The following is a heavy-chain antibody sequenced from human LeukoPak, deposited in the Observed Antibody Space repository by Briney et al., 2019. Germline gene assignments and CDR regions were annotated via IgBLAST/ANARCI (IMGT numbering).Heavy chain of an antibody. CDR2: ISGSGGST. D-gene: IGHD3-3*01. V-gene: IGHV3-23*01. CDR3: AKTDGVLEWLLPYYFDY. Sequence: GGSLRLSCAASGFTFSSYAMSWVRQAPGKGLEWVSAISGSGGSTYYADSVKGRFTTSRDNSKNTLYLQMNSLRAEDTAAYYCAKTDGVLEWLLPYYFDYWGQGTLVTVSS. J-gene: IGHJ4*02. CDR1: GFTFSSYA.